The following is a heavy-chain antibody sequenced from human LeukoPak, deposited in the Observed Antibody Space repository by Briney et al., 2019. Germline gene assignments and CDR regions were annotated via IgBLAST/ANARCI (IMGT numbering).Heavy chain of an antibody. J-gene: IGHJ4*02. CDR1: GGSFSGYY. V-gene: IGHV4-34*01. CDR2: INHSGST. Sequence: TSETLSLTCAVYGGSFSGYYWSWIRQPPGKGLEWIGEINHSGSTNYNPSLKSRVTISVDTSKNQFSLKLSSVTAADTAVYYCARGEMIVGFDYWGQGTLVTVSS. D-gene: IGHD3-22*01. CDR3: ARGEMIVGFDY.